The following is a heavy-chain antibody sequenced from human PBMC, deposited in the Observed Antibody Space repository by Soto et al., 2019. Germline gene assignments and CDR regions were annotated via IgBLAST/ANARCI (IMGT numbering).Heavy chain of an antibody. J-gene: IGHJ4*02. D-gene: IGHD6-6*01. CDR2: ISSSSSYI. V-gene: IGHV3-21*01. Sequence: GGSLRLSCAASGFTFSSYSMNWVRQAPGKGLEWVSSISSSSSYIYYADSVKGRFTISRDNAKNSLYLQMNSLRAEDTAVYYCAASIADYFDYWGQGTLVTVSS. CDR3: AASIADYFDY. CDR1: GFTFSSYS.